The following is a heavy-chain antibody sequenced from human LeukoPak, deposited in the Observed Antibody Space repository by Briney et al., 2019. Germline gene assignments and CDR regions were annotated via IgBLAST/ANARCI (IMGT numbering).Heavy chain of an antibody. CDR3: ARDIVVVPAANDY. D-gene: IGHD2-2*01. Sequence: ASVKVSCKASGYIFTSYGVSWVRQAPGQGLEWMGWINPNSGGTNYAQKFQGRVTMTRDTSISTAYMELSRLRSDDTAVYYCARDIVVVPAANDYWGQGTLVTVSS. V-gene: IGHV1-2*02. J-gene: IGHJ4*02. CDR1: GYIFTSYG. CDR2: INPNSGGT.